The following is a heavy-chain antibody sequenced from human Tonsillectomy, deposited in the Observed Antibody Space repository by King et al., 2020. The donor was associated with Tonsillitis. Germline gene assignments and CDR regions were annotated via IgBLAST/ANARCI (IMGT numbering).Heavy chain of an antibody. D-gene: IGHD5-18*01. J-gene: IGHJ6*03. CDR1: GFRFSDST. CDR2: IRSKANSYAT. Sequence: QLVQSGGGLVQPGGSLKLSCAASGFRFSDSTMHWVRQASGKGLGWVGRIRSKANSYATEYTVSVKGRLTISRDDSKNTAYLQTNSLKTEDTAGYYCTRQGGYSYNEYYMDVWGKGTTVTVSS. CDR3: TRQGGYSYNEYYMDV. V-gene: IGHV3-73*01.